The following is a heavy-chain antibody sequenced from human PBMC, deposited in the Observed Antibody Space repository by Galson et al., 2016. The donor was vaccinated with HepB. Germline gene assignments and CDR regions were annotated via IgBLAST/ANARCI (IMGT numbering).Heavy chain of an antibody. D-gene: IGHD2-8*01. CDR1: GYMFRTYG. CDR2: IAGSNGYT. CDR3: ARIWRMNGNYFYMDV. V-gene: IGHV1-18*04. Sequence: SVKVSCKASGYMFRTYGITWVRQAPGHGLEYMGWIAGSNGYTTYIERLQGRVTMTIDTSTSTAYMELRSLRSDDTAVYYCARIWRMNGNYFYMDVWGKGTTVTVSS. J-gene: IGHJ6*03.